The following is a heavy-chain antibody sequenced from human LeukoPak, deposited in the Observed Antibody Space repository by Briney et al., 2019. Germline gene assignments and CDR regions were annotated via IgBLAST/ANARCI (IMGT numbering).Heavy chain of an antibody. Sequence: GGSLRPSCAASGFTFDDYGMSWVRQAPGKGLEWVSGINWNGGSTGYADSVKGRFTISRDNAKNSLYLQMNSLRAEDTALYYCARGRPRYYYDSSGYKGYYYYYYMDVWGKGTTVTVSS. CDR2: INWNGGST. D-gene: IGHD3-22*01. CDR3: ARGRPRYYYDSSGYKGYYYYYYMDV. V-gene: IGHV3-20*04. CDR1: GFTFDDYG. J-gene: IGHJ6*03.